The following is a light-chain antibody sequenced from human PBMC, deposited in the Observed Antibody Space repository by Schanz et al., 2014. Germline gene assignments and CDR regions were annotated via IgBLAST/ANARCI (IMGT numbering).Light chain of an antibody. CDR3: SSFTTSSAPGV. J-gene: IGLJ3*02. Sequence: QSALTQPAFVSGSPGQSITISCTGTSSDVGGYNYVSWYQHHPGKAPKLMIYDVSDRPSGVSNRFSGSKSGNTASLTISGLQAEDEADYYCSSFTTSSAPGVFGGGTKLTVL. CDR2: DVS. CDR1: SSDVGGYNY. V-gene: IGLV2-14*03.